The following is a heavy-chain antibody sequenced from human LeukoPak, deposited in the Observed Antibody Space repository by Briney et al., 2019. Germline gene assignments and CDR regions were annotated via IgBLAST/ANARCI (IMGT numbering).Heavy chain of an antibody. Sequence: ASVKVSCKASGYTFTTYDINWVRQSTGQGLEWMGWMNPNNGDTGYAQKFQGRVTMTRDMSTSTVYMELSSLRSEDTAVYYCARAGDSYGYPWFDPWGQGTLVTVSS. J-gene: IGHJ5*02. CDR3: ARAGDSYGYPWFDP. D-gene: IGHD5-18*01. CDR1: GYTFTTYD. V-gene: IGHV1-8*01. CDR2: MNPNNGDT.